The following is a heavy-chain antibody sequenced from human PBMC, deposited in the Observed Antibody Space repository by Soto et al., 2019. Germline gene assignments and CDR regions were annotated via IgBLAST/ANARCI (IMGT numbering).Heavy chain of an antibody. Sequence: LRLSCAASGFTFSSYAMHWVRQAPGKGLEWVAVISYDGSNKYYADSVKGRFTISRDNSKNTLYLQMNSLRAEDTAVYYCAREWFGESLWGMDVWGQGTTVTVSS. CDR2: ISYDGSNK. D-gene: IGHD3-10*01. CDR1: GFTFSSYA. J-gene: IGHJ6*02. V-gene: IGHV3-30-3*01. CDR3: AREWFGESLWGMDV.